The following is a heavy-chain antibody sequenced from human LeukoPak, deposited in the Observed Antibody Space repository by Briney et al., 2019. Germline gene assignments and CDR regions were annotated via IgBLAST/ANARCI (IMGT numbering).Heavy chain of an antibody. CDR1: SGSISSGTYY. CDR3: ARTPRIAAAESFDF. J-gene: IGHJ4*02. D-gene: IGHD6-13*01. Sequence: PSETLSLTCTVSSGSISSGTYYWSWIRQPAGRGLEWIGRITSSGSTNYNPSLKNRVTISVDTSKNHFSLKLSSVTAADTAVYYCARTPRIAAAESFDFWGQGTLVTVSS. V-gene: IGHV4-61*02. CDR2: ITSSGST.